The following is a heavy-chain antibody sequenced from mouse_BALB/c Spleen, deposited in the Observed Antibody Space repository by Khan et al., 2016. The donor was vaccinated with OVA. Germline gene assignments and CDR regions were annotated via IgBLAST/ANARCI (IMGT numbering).Heavy chain of an antibody. CDR3: ARGGAAYCRNDGGAMEY. CDR2: INTHSGVP. Sequence: QIQLVQSGPELKKPGETVRISCKASGYTFTTAGIQWVQKMPGKGLKWIGWINTHSGVPKYAEDFKGRFAFSLEISVNTAYLQITNLKNEDTATYYSARGGAAYCRNDGGAMEYWGQGTSVTVSS. CDR1: GYTFTTAG. D-gene: IGHD2-14*01. V-gene: IGHV9-4*02. J-gene: IGHJ4*01.